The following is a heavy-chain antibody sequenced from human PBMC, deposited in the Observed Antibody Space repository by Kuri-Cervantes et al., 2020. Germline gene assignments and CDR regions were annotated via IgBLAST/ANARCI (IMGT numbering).Heavy chain of an antibody. Sequence: GESLKISCVASGFTFSDYGMHWVRQAPGKGLEWVAVTWYDGSNKYYADSVKGRFTISRDNSKNTLYLQMNSLRAEDTAVYYCARSRPSSCFDYWGQGTLVTVSS. J-gene: IGHJ4*02. CDR3: ARSRPSSCFDY. CDR1: GFTFSDYG. CDR2: TWYDGSNK. D-gene: IGHD6-13*01. V-gene: IGHV3-33*01.